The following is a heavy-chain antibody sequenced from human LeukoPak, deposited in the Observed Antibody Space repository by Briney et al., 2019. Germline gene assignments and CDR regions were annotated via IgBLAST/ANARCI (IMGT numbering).Heavy chain of an antibody. CDR3: ARLGSSWSSDY. J-gene: IGHJ4*02. V-gene: IGHV3-33*01. Sequence: GTSLRLSCAASGFTFTSYGMHWVRQAPGKGLEWVALMWYDGRKEYYADSVKGRFTISRDDSRNTLYLQMNGLRAEDTAVYYCARLGSSWSSDYWGQGTLVTVSS. D-gene: IGHD6-13*01. CDR2: MWYDGRKE. CDR1: GFTFTSYG.